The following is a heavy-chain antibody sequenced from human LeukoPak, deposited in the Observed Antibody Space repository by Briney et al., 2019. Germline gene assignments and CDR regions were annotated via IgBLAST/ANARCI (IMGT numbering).Heavy chain of an antibody. J-gene: IGHJ4*02. CDR2: IYYSGST. D-gene: IGHD5-24*01. Sequence: PSETLSLTCTVSGASISSYYWSWIRQPPGKGLEWIGYIYYSGSTNYNPSLKNRVTISVDTSKNQFSLKLSSVTAADTAVYYCARRQRGRDGFDYWGQGTLVTVSS. CDR1: GASISSYY. V-gene: IGHV4-59*01. CDR3: ARRQRGRDGFDY.